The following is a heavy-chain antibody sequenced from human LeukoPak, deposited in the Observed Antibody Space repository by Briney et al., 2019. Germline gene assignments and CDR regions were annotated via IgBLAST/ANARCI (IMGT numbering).Heavy chain of an antibody. CDR3: ARAGPESLNWRYYIDF. Sequence: SETLSLTCSVSGDSINKYFWSWLRQSPGKGLQWIGYISHTGETNYNPSLKSRVTISLDESNNHFSLRLSSVTAADTAVYYCARAGPESLNWRYYIDFWDQGILVTVSS. CDR1: GDSINKYF. J-gene: IGHJ4*02. V-gene: IGHV4-59*01. CDR2: ISHTGET. D-gene: IGHD1-1*01.